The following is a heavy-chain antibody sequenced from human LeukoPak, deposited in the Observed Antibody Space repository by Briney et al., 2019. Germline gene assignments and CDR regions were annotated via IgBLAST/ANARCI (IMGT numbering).Heavy chain of an antibody. CDR1: GFTFSNAW. CDR3: TTEIRLWLSPPRFDP. CDR2: IKSKTDGGTT. Sequence: PGGSLRLSCAASGFTFSNAWMSWVRQAPGKGLEWVGRIKSKTDGGTTDYAAPVKGRFTISRDDSKNTLYLQMNSLKTEDTAVYYCTTEIRLWLSPPRFDPWGQGTLVTVSS. J-gene: IGHJ5*02. V-gene: IGHV3-15*01. D-gene: IGHD3-22*01.